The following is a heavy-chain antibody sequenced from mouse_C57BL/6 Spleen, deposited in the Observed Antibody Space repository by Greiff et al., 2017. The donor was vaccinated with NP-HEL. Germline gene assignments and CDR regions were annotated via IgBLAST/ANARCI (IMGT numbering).Heavy chain of an antibody. V-gene: IGHV5-6*01. CDR3: ARHDGYLDY. J-gene: IGHJ4*01. CDR2: ISSGGSYT. D-gene: IGHD2-3*01. CDR1: GFTFSSYG. Sequence: EVKVVESGGDLVKPGGSLKLSCAASGFTFSSYGMSWVRQTPDKRLEWVATISSGGSYTYYPDSVKGRFTISRDNAKNTLYLQMSSLKSEDTAMYYCARHDGYLDYWGQGTLVTVSA.